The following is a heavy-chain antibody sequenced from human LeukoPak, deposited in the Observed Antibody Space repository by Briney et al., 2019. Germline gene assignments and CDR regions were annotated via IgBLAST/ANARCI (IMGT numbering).Heavy chain of an antibody. CDR2: ISSDGGST. Sequence: QAGGPLRLSCSASGFPFVSYPMHWVGRAPGRGREYVSTISSDGGSTYYADSVKGRFTISRDNSKNTLSLQMSSLRAEDTAVYYCVKDQARLRYFDYWGQGTLVTVSS. CDR1: GFPFVSYP. CDR3: VKDQARLRYFDY. D-gene: IGHD5-12*01. J-gene: IGHJ4*02. V-gene: IGHV3-64D*06.